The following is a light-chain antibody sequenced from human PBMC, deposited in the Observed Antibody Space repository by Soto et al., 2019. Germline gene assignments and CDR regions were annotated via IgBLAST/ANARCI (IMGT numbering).Light chain of an antibody. CDR3: SSYTTSNTYV. J-gene: IGLJ1*01. Sequence: QSVLTQPASVSGSPGQSITFCCTGTSSDIGVYNYVSWYQQHPGKAPKLMIYEVNNRPSGVSNRFSGSKSGNTASLTISGLQAEDEADYYCSSYTTSNTYVFGTGTKVTVL. CDR1: SSDIGVYNY. V-gene: IGLV2-14*01. CDR2: EVN.